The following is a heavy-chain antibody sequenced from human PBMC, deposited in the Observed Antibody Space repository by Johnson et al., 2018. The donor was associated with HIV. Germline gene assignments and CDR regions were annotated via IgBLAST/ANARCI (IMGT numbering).Heavy chain of an antibody. V-gene: IGHV3-13*01. CDR1: GFTFSSYD. D-gene: IGHD1-26*01. CDR3: GKDQMGGQFARGAFDI. CDR2: IGTAGDT. J-gene: IGHJ3*02. Sequence: VQLVESGGGLVQPGGSLRLSCVASGFTFSSYDMHWVRQATGKGLEWVSAIGTAGDTSYPGYVKGRFPISRDNARNSLFLQMNSLRAEDTAVYYCGKDQMGGQFARGAFDIWGQGTMVTGSS.